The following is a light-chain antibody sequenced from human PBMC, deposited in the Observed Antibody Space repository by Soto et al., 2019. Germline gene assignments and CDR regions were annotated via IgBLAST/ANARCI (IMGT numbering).Light chain of an antibody. J-gene: IGLJ1*01. CDR3: NSYSISTAYL. CDR1: SSDVGGYYY. CDR2: DNT. V-gene: IGLV2-14*03. Sequence: QSALTQPPSVSGAPGQSITISCTGTSSDVGGYYYVPWYQLHPGKAPKLMVFDNTNRPSGVPDRFSGSKSGNTASLTISGLQAEDEADYFCNSYSISTAYLFGTGTKVTVL.